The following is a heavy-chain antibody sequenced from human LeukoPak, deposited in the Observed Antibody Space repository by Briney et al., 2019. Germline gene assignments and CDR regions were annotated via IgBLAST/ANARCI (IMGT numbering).Heavy chain of an antibody. CDR2: MYYSGIT. CDR1: GDSISSSSYY. J-gene: IGHJ5*02. D-gene: IGHD1-26*01. V-gene: IGHV4-39*07. CDR3: ARAGGSYNRRFDP. Sequence: KTSETLSLTCTVSGDSISSSSYYWGWIRQPPGKGLEWIGSMYYSGITYYNPSLKSRVTISVDTSKNQFSLKLSSVTAADTAVYYCARAGGSYNRRFDPWGQGTLVTVSS.